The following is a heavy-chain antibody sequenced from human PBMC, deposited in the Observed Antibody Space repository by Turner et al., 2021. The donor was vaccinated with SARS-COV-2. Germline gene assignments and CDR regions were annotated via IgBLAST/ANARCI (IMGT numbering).Heavy chain of an antibody. CDR1: RYTFISYD. J-gene: IGHJ5*02. CDR3: ARAAQLTVWFDP. Sequence: QVQLVQSGAEVKKPGASVKVSCKASRYTFISYDIDWVRQATGQGLEWMGRMNPNSGNTGYAQKFQGRVTMTRNTSISTAYMELSSLGSEATAVYYWARAAQLTVWFDPWGQGTLVTVSS. V-gene: IGHV1-8*01. CDR2: MNPNSGNT. D-gene: IGHD3-9*01.